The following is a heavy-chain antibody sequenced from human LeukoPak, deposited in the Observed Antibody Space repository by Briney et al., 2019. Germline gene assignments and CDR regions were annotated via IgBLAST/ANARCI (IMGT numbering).Heavy chain of an antibody. V-gene: IGHV1-18*01. CDR2: ISAYSGNT. CDR3: ARDTRRRGTTGTSIDVY. Sequence: ASVKVSCKASGYTFTSYGISWVRQAPGQGLEWMGWISAYSGNTNYAQKLQGRVTMTTDTSTSTAYMELRSLRSDDTAVYYCARDTRRRGTTGTSIDVYWGQGTLVTVSS. CDR1: GYTFTSYG. D-gene: IGHD1-1*01. J-gene: IGHJ4*02.